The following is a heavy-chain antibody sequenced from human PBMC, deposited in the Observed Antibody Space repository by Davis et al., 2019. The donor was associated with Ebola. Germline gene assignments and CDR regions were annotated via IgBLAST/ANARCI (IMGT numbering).Heavy chain of an antibody. Sequence: PGGSLRLSCAASGFSFSDNWMSWVRQAPGKGLEWVANIKPDGRDKYYVDAVKGRFTISRDNAENSLYLQMNNLRAEDTALYYCARFSSTWAGGNWGQGTLVTVSS. CDR1: GFSFSDNW. D-gene: IGHD6-13*01. J-gene: IGHJ4*02. CDR2: IKPDGRDK. CDR3: ARFSSTWAGGN. V-gene: IGHV3-7*01.